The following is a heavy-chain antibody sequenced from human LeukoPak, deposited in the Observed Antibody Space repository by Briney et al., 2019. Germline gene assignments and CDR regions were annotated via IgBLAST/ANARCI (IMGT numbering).Heavy chain of an antibody. Sequence: GGSLRLSCAASGFTFSSYAMSWVRQAPGKGLEWVSSISGSGGSTYYADSVKGWFTISRDSSKNTLYLQMNSLRAEDTAIFYCAKVRDGSGSYYFDYWGQGTLVTVSS. D-gene: IGHD3-10*01. V-gene: IGHV3-23*01. CDR3: AKVRDGSGSYYFDY. CDR1: GFTFSSYA. CDR2: ISGSGGST. J-gene: IGHJ4*02.